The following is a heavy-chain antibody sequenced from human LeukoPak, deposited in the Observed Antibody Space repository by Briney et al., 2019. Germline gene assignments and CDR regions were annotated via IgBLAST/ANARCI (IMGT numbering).Heavy chain of an antibody. CDR1: GFTVSSNY. Sequence: GGSLRLSCAASGFTVSSNYMSWVRQAPGKGLEWVSVIYSGGSTYYADSVKGGFTISRDNSKNTLYLQMNSLRAEDTAVYYCARFRMGVSYFDYWGQGTLVTVSS. V-gene: IGHV3-66*01. CDR3: ARFRMGVSYFDY. J-gene: IGHJ4*02. CDR2: IYSGGST. D-gene: IGHD3-16*01.